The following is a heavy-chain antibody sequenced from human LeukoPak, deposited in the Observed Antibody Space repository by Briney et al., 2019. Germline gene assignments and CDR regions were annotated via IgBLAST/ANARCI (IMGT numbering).Heavy chain of an antibody. J-gene: IGHJ5*02. Sequence: ASVKVSCKASGYTFTSYDINWVRQATGQGLEWMGWMNPNSGNTGYAQKFQGRVTITRNTSISTAYMELSSLRSEDTAVYYCARVDIVARRYWFDPWGQGTLVTVSS. V-gene: IGHV1-8*03. CDR1: GYTFTSYD. CDR2: MNPNSGNT. CDR3: ARVDIVARRYWFDP. D-gene: IGHD5-12*01.